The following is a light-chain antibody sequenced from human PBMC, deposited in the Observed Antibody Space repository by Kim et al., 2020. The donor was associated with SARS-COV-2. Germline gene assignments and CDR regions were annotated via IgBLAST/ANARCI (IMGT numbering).Light chain of an antibody. CDR2: DVS. Sequence: QSALTQPRSVSGSPGQSVTISCTGTSSDVGGYNYVSWYQQHPGKAPKLMIYDVSKRPSGVPDRFSGSKFGNTASLTISGLQAEDEADYFCCSYAGSYCFWVFVVGTRLTFL. CDR3: CSYAGSYCFWV. CDR1: SSDVGGYNY. V-gene: IGLV2-11*01. J-gene: IGLJ3*02.